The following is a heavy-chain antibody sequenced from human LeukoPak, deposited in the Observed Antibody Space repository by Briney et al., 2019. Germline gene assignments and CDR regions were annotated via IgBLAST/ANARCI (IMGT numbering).Heavy chain of an antibody. V-gene: IGHV4-31*03. CDR2: IYYSGST. CDR3: ARHCSGGSCYSSHFDY. J-gene: IGHJ4*02. D-gene: IGHD2-15*01. CDR1: GGSISSGCYY. Sequence: SETLSLSCTVSGGSISSGCYYWSWIRQHPGKGLEWIGYIYYSGSTYYNPSLKSRVTISVDTSKNQFSLKLSSVTAADTAVYYCARHCSGGSCYSSHFDYWGQGTLVTVSS.